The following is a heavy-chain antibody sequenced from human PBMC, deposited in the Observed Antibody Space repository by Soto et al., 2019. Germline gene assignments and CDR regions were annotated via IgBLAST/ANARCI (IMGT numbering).Heavy chain of an antibody. CDR2: IYHSGST. D-gene: IGHD3-3*01. V-gene: IGHV4-4*02. CDR3: ATLKTSAIFGPYDWFDP. CDR1: GVSISSNNW. Sequence: QVQLQESGPGLVKPSATLSLTCAVSGVSISSNNWWSWVRQPPGKGLEWIGEIYHSGSTNYNPSLKIRVTTPVVKSKTQFSRKLSSMTAADTAVYFCATLKTSAIFGPYDWFDPWGQGTLVTVSS. J-gene: IGHJ5*02.